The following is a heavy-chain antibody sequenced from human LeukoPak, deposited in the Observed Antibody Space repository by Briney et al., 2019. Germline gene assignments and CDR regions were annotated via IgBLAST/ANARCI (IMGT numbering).Heavy chain of an antibody. CDR2: IYYSGST. CDR1: VGSISSGDYY. CDR3: ARGGSYSGIPLYYFDY. Sequence: SQTLSLTCTVSVGSISSGDYYWSWIRQPPGKGLEWIGYIYYSGSTYYNPSLKSRVTISVDTSKNQFSLKLSSVTAADTAVYYCARGGSYSGIPLYYFDYWGQGTLVTVSS. D-gene: IGHD1-26*01. V-gene: IGHV4-30-4*08. J-gene: IGHJ4*02.